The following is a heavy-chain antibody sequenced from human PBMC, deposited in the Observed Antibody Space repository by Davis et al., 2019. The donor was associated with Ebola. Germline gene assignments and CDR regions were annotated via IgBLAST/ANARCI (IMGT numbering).Heavy chain of an antibody. CDR3: ASGDGRGRSYDMDV. D-gene: IGHD3/OR15-3a*01. V-gene: IGHV3-66*01. CDR2: IYSGGST. CDR1: EFTFSGYA. J-gene: IGHJ6*03. Sequence: GESLKISCAASEFTFSGYAMTWVRQAPGKGLEWVSVIYSGGSTDYADSVKGRFSISRDNSKNTLYLQMNSLRAEDTAFYYCASGDGRGRSYDMDVWGQGTTVTVSS.